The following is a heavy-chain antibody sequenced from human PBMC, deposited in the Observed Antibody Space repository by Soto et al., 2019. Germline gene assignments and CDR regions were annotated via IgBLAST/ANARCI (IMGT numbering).Heavy chain of an antibody. Sequence: SETLSLTCTVSGGSISSYYWSWIRQPPGKGLEWIGYIYYSGSTNYNPSLRSRVTMSVDTSKNQFSLKLNSVAAADTAVYYCARHAVAGLLYYFDYWGQGTLVTVSS. CDR2: IYYSGST. D-gene: IGHD6-19*01. V-gene: IGHV4-59*08. J-gene: IGHJ4*02. CDR1: GGSISSYY. CDR3: ARHAVAGLLYYFDY.